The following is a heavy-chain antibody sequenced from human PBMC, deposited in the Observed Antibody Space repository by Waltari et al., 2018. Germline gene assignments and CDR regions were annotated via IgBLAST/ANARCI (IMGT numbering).Heavy chain of an antibody. V-gene: IGHV4-4*02. CDR2: IYQSGST. Sequence: QVQLQESGPGLVKPSGTLSLTCTVSGGSISSSNWWSWVRQPPGKGREWIGEIYQSGSTDYDPSRKSRVTIAVDKSKNQCSLKLSSVTAAETAVYYCRFRAVAGTEWYFDLWGRGTLVTVSS. D-gene: IGHD6-19*01. CDR1: GGSISSSNW. CDR3: RFRAVAGTEWYFDL. J-gene: IGHJ2*01.